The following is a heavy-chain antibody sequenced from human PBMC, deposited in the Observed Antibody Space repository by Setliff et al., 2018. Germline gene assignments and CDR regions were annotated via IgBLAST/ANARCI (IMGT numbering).Heavy chain of an antibody. CDR2: INGDATIA. J-gene: IGHJ3*02. D-gene: IGHD6-19*01. V-gene: IGHV3-74*01. Sequence: PGGSLRLSCTVYGFSFNKYWMYWVRQAPGKGLEWVSRINGDATIAHYADSVKGRFTISRDNARNALYLQMNSLRAEDTAVYYCASHEPWLWNAFDIWGQGTMVTVSS. CDR3: ASHEPWLWNAFDI. CDR1: GFSFNKYW.